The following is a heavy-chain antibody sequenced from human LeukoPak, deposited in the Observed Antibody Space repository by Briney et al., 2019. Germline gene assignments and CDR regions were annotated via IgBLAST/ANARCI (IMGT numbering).Heavy chain of an antibody. CDR1: GYSISSGYY. J-gene: IGHJ3*02. Sequence: PSETLSLTCTVSGYSISSGYYWGWIRQPPGKGLEWIGSGSTYYNPSLKSRVTISVDTSKNQFSLKLSSVTAADTAVYYCARDLIKTSGAFDIWGQGTMVTVSS. D-gene: IGHD5-12*01. CDR3: ARDLIKTSGAFDI. V-gene: IGHV4-38-2*02. CDR2: SGST.